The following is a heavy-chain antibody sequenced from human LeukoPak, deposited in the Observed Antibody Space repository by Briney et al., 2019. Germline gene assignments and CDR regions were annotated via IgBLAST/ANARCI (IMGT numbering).Heavy chain of an antibody. V-gene: IGHV3-30*02. CDR1: GFTFSSYV. D-gene: IGHD1-1*01. CDR2: IPSDGSDK. Sequence: GGSLRLSCAASGFTFSSYVMHWVRQAPGKGLDWVSFIPSDGSDKYYADSVKGRFTISRDNSKNTLYLQMNSLRAEDTAVYYCAKGTNWSFDYWGQGTLVTVSS. J-gene: IGHJ4*02. CDR3: AKGTNWSFDY.